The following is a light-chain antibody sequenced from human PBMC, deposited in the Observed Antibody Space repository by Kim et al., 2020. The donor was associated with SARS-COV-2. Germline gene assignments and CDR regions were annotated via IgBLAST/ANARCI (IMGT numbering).Light chain of an antibody. CDR2: RAY. Sequence: ASVGDRVTITCRWSQDISKLLAWYQQNPGKAPNLLIFRAYVLQSGVPSRFSGGGSGTDFTLTISSLQPEDVATYYSQRYNTAPLTFGQGTKVDIK. J-gene: IGKJ1*01. V-gene: IGKV1-27*01. CDR3: QRYNTAPLT. CDR1: QDISKL.